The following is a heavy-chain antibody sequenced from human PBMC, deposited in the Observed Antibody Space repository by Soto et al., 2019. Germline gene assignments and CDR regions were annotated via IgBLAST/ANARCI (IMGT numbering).Heavy chain of an antibody. CDR3: AGPYCGGDCSWFDP. V-gene: IGHV1-46*01. CDR1: GYTFTSYY. D-gene: IGHD2-21*02. CDR2: INPSGGST. J-gene: IGHJ5*02. Sequence: QVQLVQSGAEVKKPGASVKVSCKASGYTFTSYYMHWVRQAPGQGLEWMGIINPSGGSTTYAQKFPGRVALSRDTSTSTVYMELSSLRSEDTAVYYCAGPYCGGDCSWFDPWGQGTLVTVSS.